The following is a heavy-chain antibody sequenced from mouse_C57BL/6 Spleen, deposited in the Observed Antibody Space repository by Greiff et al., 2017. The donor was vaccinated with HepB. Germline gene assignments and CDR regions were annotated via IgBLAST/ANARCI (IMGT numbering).Heavy chain of an antibody. CDR1: GFSLTSYG. CDR2: IWGVGST. D-gene: IGHD1-1*01. V-gene: IGHV2-6*01. J-gene: IGHJ3*01. CDR3: ASVGITTVDAWFAY. Sequence: VQVVESGPGLVAPSQSLSITCTVSGFSLTSYGVDWVRQSPGKGLEWLGVIWGVGSTNYNSALKSRLSISKDNSKSQVFLKMNSLQTDDTAMYYCASVGITTVDAWFAYWGQGTLVTVSA.